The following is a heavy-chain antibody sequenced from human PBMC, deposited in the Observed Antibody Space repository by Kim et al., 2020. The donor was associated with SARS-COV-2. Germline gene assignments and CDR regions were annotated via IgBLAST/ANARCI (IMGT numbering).Heavy chain of an antibody. CDR3: ARDADYYDSSGYYPAPKYYYYYYGMGV. CDR1: GFTFSDYY. CDR2: ISSSGSTI. Sequence: GGSLRLSCAASGFTFSDYYMSWIRQAPGKGLEWVSYISSSGSTIYYADSVKGRFTISRDNAKNSLYLQMNSLRAEDTAVYYCARDADYYDSSGYYPAPKYYYYYYGMGVWGQGTTVTVSS. V-gene: IGHV3-11*01. J-gene: IGHJ6*02. D-gene: IGHD3-22*01.